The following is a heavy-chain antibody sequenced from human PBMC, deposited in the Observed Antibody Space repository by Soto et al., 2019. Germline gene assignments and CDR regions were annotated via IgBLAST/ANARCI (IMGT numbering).Heavy chain of an antibody. D-gene: IGHD5-18*01. CDR1: GYNFSAYY. Sequence: QVPLVQSGAEVKKPGASVKVSYQTSGYNFSAYYFNWVRQAAGQGPEWMGWLNPRNGQTGYVQKFRGRVTMTRDTSIATVYLELSRLTYEDTAIYFCARETDTSMVDYWGQGTLVTVSS. J-gene: IGHJ4*02. CDR3: ARETDTSMVDY. CDR2: LNPRNGQT. V-gene: IGHV1-8*01.